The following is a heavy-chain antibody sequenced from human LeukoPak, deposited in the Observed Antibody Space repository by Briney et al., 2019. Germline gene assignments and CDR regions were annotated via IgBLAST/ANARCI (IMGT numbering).Heavy chain of an antibody. CDR1: GFTFSSYG. Sequence: GGSLRLSCAASGFTFSSYGMHWVRQAPGKGLEWVAFIRYDGSNKYYADSVKGRFTISRDNSKNTLYLQMNSLRAEDTAVYYCAKVVGPYAPEEVHSYYMDVWGKGTTVTVSS. V-gene: IGHV3-30*02. CDR2: IRYDGSNK. D-gene: IGHD2-8*01. J-gene: IGHJ6*03. CDR3: AKVVGPYAPEEVHSYYMDV.